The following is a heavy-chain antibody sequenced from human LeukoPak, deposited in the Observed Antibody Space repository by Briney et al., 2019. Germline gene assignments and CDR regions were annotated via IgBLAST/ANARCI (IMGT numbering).Heavy chain of an antibody. CDR3: ARWEGNGYYFDY. Sequence: GGSLRLSCAASGFTFSSFWMSWVRQAPGKGLEWVANIKQDGSEEYYVDSVKGRFTISRDNAKNSLYLQMNSLRAEDTAEYYCARWEGNGYYFDYRGQGTLVTVSS. CDR2: IKQDGSEE. J-gene: IGHJ4*02. V-gene: IGHV3-7*01. CDR1: GFTFSSFW. D-gene: IGHD3-22*01.